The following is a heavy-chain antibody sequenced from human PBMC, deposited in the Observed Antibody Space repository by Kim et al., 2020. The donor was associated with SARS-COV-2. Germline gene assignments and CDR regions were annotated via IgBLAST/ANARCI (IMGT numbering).Heavy chain of an antibody. J-gene: IGHJ4*02. V-gene: IGHV3-23*01. Sequence: DSVKGRFTISRDNCKSTLYLEINSLRAEDTAVYYCAKDRGGYSGYDPDEYWGQGTLVTVSS. D-gene: IGHD5-12*01. CDR3: AKDRGGYSGYDPDEY.